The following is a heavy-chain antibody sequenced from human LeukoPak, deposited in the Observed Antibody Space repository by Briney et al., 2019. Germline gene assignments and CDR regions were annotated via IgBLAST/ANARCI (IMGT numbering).Heavy chain of an antibody. Sequence: PSETLSLTCTVSGGSISSYYWSWIRQPAGKGLEWIGRIYTSGSTNYNPSLKSRVTMSVDTSKNQFSLKLSSVTAADTAVYYCARDHTDPALWFGEGERYYFDYWGQGTLVTVSS. J-gene: IGHJ4*02. CDR3: ARDHTDPALWFGEGERYYFDY. D-gene: IGHD3-10*01. CDR1: GGSISSYY. V-gene: IGHV4-4*07. CDR2: IYTSGST.